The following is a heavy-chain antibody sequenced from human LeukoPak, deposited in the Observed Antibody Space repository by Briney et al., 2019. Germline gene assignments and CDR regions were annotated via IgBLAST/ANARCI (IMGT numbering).Heavy chain of an antibody. D-gene: IGHD4-17*01. J-gene: IGHJ1*01. V-gene: IGHV7-4-1*02. CDR2: INTNTGNP. CDR3: ARESTVTPYSAEYFQH. Sequence: ASVKVSCKASGYTFTSYAMNWVRQAPGQGLEWMGWINTNTGNPTYAQGFTGRFVFSLDTSVSTAYLQISGLKAEDTAVYYCARESTVTPYSAEYFQHWGQGTLVTVSS. CDR1: GYTFTSYA.